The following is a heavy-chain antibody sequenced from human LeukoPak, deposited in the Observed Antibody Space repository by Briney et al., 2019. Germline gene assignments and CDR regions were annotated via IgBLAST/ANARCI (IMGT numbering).Heavy chain of an antibody. Sequence: GESLKISCKGSGYSFTSYWIGWVRQMPGKGLEWMGIIYPDDSDTRYSPSFKGQVTISADKSISTAYLQWSSLKASDTAMYYCARRSHTFGGPGLYWGQGTLVTVSS. CDR1: GYSFTSYW. CDR2: IYPDDSDT. J-gene: IGHJ4*02. D-gene: IGHD3-16*01. V-gene: IGHV5-51*01. CDR3: ARRSHTFGGPGLY.